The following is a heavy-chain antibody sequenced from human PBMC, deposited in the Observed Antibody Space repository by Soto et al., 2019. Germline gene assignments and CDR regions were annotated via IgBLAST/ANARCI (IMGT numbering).Heavy chain of an antibody. J-gene: IGHJ4*02. Sequence: QVQLVQSGAEVKKPGASVKVSCKASGYTFTSYAMHWVRQAPGQRLEWMGWINAGNGNTKYSQKFQDRVTITRDTSASTAYMELSSLRSEATALYYCARGSPLVMGYWGQGTLVTVSS. CDR1: GYTFTSYA. CDR2: INAGNGNT. V-gene: IGHV1-3*01. CDR3: ARGSPLVMGY. D-gene: IGHD3-16*01.